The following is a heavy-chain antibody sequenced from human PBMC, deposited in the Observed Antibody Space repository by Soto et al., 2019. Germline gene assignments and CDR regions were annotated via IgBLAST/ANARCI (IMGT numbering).Heavy chain of an antibody. CDR2: MNPNSGNT. CDR1: GYTFTSYD. CDR3: ARGAPDCSSTSCYRIFGVVIIPYYYYMDV. Sequence: ASVKVSCKASGYTFTSYDINWVRQATGQGLEWMGWMNPNSGNTGYAQKFQGRVTMTRNTSISTAYMELSSLRSEDTAVYYCARGAPDCSSTSCYRIFGVVIIPYYYYMDVWGKGTTVTVSS. J-gene: IGHJ6*03. V-gene: IGHV1-8*01. D-gene: IGHD2-2*01.